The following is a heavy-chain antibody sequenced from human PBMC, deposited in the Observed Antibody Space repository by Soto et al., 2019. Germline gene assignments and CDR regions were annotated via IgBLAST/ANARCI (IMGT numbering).Heavy chain of an antibody. Sequence: PGGSLRLSCAASGFTFSTFAMSWVRQAPGKGLEWVSAISGSGGTSYYADSVKGRFTISRDNSKKTLYLQMHRLKAEDTAVYYCAKEDKSPEYWGQGTLVTVSS. CDR3: AKEDKSPEY. J-gene: IGHJ4*02. CDR1: GFTFSTFA. V-gene: IGHV3-23*01. CDR2: ISGSGGTS.